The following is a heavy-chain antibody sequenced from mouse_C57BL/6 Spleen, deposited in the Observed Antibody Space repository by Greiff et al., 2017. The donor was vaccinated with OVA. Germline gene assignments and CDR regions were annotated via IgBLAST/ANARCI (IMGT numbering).Heavy chain of an antibody. D-gene: IGHD1-1*01. J-gene: IGHJ2*01. CDR3: ARKGEITTVVAPFDY. CDR2: IYPGDGDT. CDR1: GYAFSSSW. V-gene: IGHV1-82*01. Sequence: QVQLQQSGPELVKPGASVKISCKASGYAFSSSWMNWVKQRPGKGLEWIGRIYPGDGDTNYNGKFKGKATLTADKSSSTAYMQLSSLTSEDSAVYFCARKGEITTVVAPFDYWGQGTTLTVSS.